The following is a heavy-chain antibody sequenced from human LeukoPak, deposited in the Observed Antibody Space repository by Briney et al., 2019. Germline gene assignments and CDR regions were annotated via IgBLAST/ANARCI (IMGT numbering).Heavy chain of an antibody. V-gene: IGHV1-8*01. Sequence: TFTSYXXXWVXQAXGQGLXWMGLMNPNSGNQGYAQKFQGRGNITRNNTISTSYMELSSLRSEDTAVYYCARELGDGTDYWGQGTLVTVSS. D-gene: IGHD5-24*01. J-gene: IGHJ4*02. CDR2: MNPNSGNQ. CDR1: TFTSYX. CDR3: ARELGDGTDY.